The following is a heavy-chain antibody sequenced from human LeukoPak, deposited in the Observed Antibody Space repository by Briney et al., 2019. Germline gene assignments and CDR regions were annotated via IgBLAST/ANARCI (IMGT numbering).Heavy chain of an antibody. CDR2: IRNDGSNK. CDR3: ARGHQDYYGSGSYFRGWFDP. D-gene: IGHD3-10*01. Sequence: LSGGSLRLSCAASGFTFSSYGMHWVRQAPGKGLEWVAFIRNDGSNKYYADSVKGRFTISRDNSKNTLYLQMNSLRLEDTAVYSCARGHQDYYGSGSYFRGWFDPWGQGTLVTVSS. J-gene: IGHJ5*02. CDR1: GFTFSSYG. V-gene: IGHV3-30*02.